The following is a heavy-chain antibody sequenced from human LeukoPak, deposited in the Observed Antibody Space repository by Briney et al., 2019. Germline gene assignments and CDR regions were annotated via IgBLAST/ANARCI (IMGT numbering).Heavy chain of an antibody. Sequence: GASVKVSCKASGGTFTSYYMHWVRQAPGQGLEWMGIINPSGGSTSYAQKSQGRVTMTRDTSTSTVYMELSSLRSEDVAVYYCARDYLKVVVAATAPSAGHMDYWGQGTLVTVSS. CDR1: GGTFTSYY. D-gene: IGHD2-15*01. CDR3: ARDYLKVVVAATAPSAGHMDY. CDR2: INPSGGST. V-gene: IGHV1-46*01. J-gene: IGHJ4*02.